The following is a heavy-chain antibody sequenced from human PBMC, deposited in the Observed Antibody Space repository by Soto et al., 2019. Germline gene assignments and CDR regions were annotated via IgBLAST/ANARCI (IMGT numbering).Heavy chain of an antibody. J-gene: IGHJ4*02. V-gene: IGHV4-30-4*08. CDR2: IYLSGFT. D-gene: IGHD3-3*01. CDR1: GDSITSSKHY. Sequence: SETLSLTCTVSGDSITSSKHYWSWIRQHPGKGLEWIGYIYLSGFTYSTPSLKSRVNMSLDTSKNQFSLKLSSVTAADTAVYYCARGRLDDFWSGHLYYLASWGLGTLVTVSS. CDR3: ARGRLDDFWSGHLYYLAS.